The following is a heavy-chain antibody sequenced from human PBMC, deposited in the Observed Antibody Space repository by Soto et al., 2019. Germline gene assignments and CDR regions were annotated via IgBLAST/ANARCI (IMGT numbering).Heavy chain of an antibody. V-gene: IGHV5-51*07. J-gene: IGHJ6*02. CDR1: GYSYTSSW. CDR3: ARRGRGVGGYYYGMDV. D-gene: IGHD2-15*01. CDR2: LYPGDSDT. Sequence: SREGCGYSYTSSWIGWVHQMPGKGLEWMAILYPGDSDTRYSPSFQGQVTISADKSISTAYLQWSSLKASDTAMYYCARRGRGVGGYYYGMDVWGQGTTVTVSS.